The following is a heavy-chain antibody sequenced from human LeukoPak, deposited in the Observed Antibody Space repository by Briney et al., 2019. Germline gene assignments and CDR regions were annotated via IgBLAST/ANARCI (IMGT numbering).Heavy chain of an antibody. D-gene: IGHD6-13*01. Sequence: SQTLSLTCTVSGGSISSGDYYWSWIRQPPGKGLEWIGYIYYSGSTYYNPSLKSRVTISVDTSKNQFSLKLSSVTAADTAVCCCARDGSSSWYFDYWGQGTLVTVSS. CDR1: GGSISSGDYY. J-gene: IGHJ4*02. CDR3: ARDGSSSWYFDY. V-gene: IGHV4-30-4*01. CDR2: IYYSGST.